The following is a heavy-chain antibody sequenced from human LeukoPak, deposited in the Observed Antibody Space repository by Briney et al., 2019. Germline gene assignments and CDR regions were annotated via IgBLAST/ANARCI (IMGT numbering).Heavy chain of an antibody. J-gene: IGHJ3*02. CDR1: GFTFSSFE. V-gene: IGHV3-48*03. D-gene: IGHD3-22*01. CDR3: TRDQSPDYDSRGNLHFDI. CDR2: IGTRGSTI. Sequence: GGSLRLSCAASGFTFSSFEMNWVRQAPGKGLEWVSYIGTRGSTIYYADSVQGRFTISRDNAKNSLYLQMDSLRDEDTAVYYCTRDQSPDYDSRGNLHFDIWGQGTMVTVSS.